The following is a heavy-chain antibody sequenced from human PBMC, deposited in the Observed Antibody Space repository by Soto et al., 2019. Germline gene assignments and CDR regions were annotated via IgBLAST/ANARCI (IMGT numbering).Heavy chain of an antibody. CDR3: TNPLDY. D-gene: IGHD3-16*02. J-gene: IGHJ4*02. CDR1: GFTFSNAW. Sequence: PGGSLRLSCAASGFTFSNAWISWVRQAPWKGLEWVGRIKSKTDGGKTDYAAPVKGRFTISRDDSKNTLYLQMNSLKTEDTAVYYCTNPLDYRGQGTL. V-gene: IGHV3-15*01. CDR2: IKSKTDGGKT.